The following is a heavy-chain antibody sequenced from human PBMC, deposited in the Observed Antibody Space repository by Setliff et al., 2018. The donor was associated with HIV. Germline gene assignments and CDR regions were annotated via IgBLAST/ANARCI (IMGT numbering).Heavy chain of an antibody. CDR1: GGSISTYY. V-gene: IGHV4-4*07. J-gene: IGHJ3*02. Sequence: PSETLSLTCTVSGGSISTYYWGWIRQPAGKGLEWIGRIYTSGITNYSPSLKGRVTMSVDTSKNQFSLNLRSVTAAATAMYFCARGPLMLYGLGVVDSWGQGTMVTVSS. D-gene: IGHD2-8*01. CDR3: ARGPLMLYGLGVVDS. CDR2: IYTSGIT.